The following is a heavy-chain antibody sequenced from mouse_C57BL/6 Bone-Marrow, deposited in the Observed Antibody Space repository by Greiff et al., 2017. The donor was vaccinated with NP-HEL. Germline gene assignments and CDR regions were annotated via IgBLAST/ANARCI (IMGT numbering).Heavy chain of an antibody. CDR1: GYTFTSYW. V-gene: IGHV1-53*01. J-gene: IGHJ1*03. CDR3: AKSHQSKYNWYFDG. CDR2: INPSNGGT. Sequence: QVQLQQPGTELVKPGASVKLSCKASGYTFTSYWMHWVKQGPGQGLEWIGNINPSNGGTNYNEKFKSKATLTVDKSSSTAYMQLSSLTSEDSAVYYFAKSHQSKYNWYFDGWDTGATVTVSS. D-gene: IGHD2-5*01.